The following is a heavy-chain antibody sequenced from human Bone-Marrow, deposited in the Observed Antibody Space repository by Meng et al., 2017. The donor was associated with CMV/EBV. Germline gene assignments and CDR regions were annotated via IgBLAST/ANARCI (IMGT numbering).Heavy chain of an antibody. D-gene: IGHD2-2*01. CDR2: ISGSGGST. V-gene: IGHV3-23*01. Sequence: GGSLRLSCAASGFTFSSYAMSWVRQAPGKGLEWVSAISGSGGSTYYADSVKGRFTISRDNSKNTLYLQMNSLRVEDTAVYYCAKGSDIVVVPAAFLDYWGQGTLVPVSS. J-gene: IGHJ4*02. CDR1: GFTFSSYA. CDR3: AKGSDIVVVPAAFLDY.